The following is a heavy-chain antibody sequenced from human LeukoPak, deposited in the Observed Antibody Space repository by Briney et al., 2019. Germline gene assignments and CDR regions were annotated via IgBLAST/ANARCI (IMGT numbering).Heavy chain of an antibody. CDR2: IYTSGST. CDR3: ARDGNGYGDFDY. V-gene: IGHV4-61*02. CDR1: GGSISSGSYY. D-gene: IGHD4/OR15-4a*01. J-gene: IGHJ4*02. Sequence: SETLSLTCTVSGGSISSGSYYWNWIRQPVGKGLEWIGRIYTSGSTNYNPSLKSRVTISVDTSKNQFSLKLSSVTAADTAVYYCARDGNGYGDFDYWGQGTLVTVSS.